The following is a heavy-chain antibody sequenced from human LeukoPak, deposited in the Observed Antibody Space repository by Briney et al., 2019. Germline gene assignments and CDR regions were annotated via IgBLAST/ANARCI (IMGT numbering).Heavy chain of an antibody. Sequence: SLKVSCKACGGTFLSYTISWVRQAPGQGLEWMGRFIPRLGTSNYAQKFQGRVTITADKATNTANMELSSLRSEDTAMYFCAREGGYFGSLDSWGQGTLVTVSS. V-gene: IGHV1-69*08. J-gene: IGHJ4*02. CDR3: AREGGYFGSLDS. D-gene: IGHD3-10*01. CDR2: FIPRLGTS. CDR1: GGTFLSYT.